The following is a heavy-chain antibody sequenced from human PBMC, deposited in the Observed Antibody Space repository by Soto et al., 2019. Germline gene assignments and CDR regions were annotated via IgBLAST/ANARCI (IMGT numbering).Heavy chain of an antibody. D-gene: IGHD3-3*01. V-gene: IGHV3-23*01. CDR2: ISGSGGST. CDR1: GFTFSSYA. J-gene: IGHJ4*02. CDR3: ANTYDFWSGYYLDY. Sequence: PGGSLRLSCAASGFTFSSYAMSWVRQAPGKGLEWVSAISGSGGSTYYADSVKGRFTISRDSSKNTLYLQMNSLRAEDTAVYYCANTYDFWSGYYLDYWGQGTLVTVSS.